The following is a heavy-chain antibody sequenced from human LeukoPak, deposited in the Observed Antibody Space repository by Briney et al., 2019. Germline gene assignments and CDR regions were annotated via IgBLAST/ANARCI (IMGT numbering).Heavy chain of an antibody. J-gene: IGHJ4*02. Sequence: ASETLSLTCAVYGGSFSGYYWSWIRQPPGKGLEWIGEINHSGSTNYNPSLKSRVTISVDTSKNQFSLKLSSVTAADTAVYYCARGRITIFGQYYFDYWGRGTLVTVSS. D-gene: IGHD3-3*01. CDR1: GGSFSGYY. CDR2: INHSGST. CDR3: ARGRITIFGQYYFDY. V-gene: IGHV4-34*01.